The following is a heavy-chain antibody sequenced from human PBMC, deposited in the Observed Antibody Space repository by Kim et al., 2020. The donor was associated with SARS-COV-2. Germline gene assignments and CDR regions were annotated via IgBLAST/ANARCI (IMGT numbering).Heavy chain of an antibody. D-gene: IGHD3-3*01. J-gene: IGHJ6*03. CDR1: GGSFSGYY. CDR2: INHSGST. V-gene: IGHV4-34*01. CDR3: ARVGRFLEWLLSNHYYYYMDV. Sequence: SETLSLTCAVYGGSFSGYYWSWIRQPPGKGLEWIGEINHSGSTNYNPSLKSRVTISVDTSKNQFSLKLSSVTAADTAVYYCARVGRFLEWLLSNHYYYYMDVWGKGTTVIVSS.